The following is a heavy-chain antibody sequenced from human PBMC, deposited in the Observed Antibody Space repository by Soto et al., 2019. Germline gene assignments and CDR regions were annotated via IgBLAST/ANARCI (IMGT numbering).Heavy chain of an antibody. Sequence: QVQLVESGGGVVQPVRSLRLSFAASGLTFSNYGMHWVRQGPGKWLEWVALISADGSNKDYADSVKGRFTISRDNSKNTLYLQMNSLRAEDTAVYYCAKAGYTYGSADFWGQGTLFTVSS. CDR1: GLTFSNYG. V-gene: IGHV3-30*18. D-gene: IGHD5-18*01. CDR3: AKAGYTYGSADF. CDR2: ISADGSNK. J-gene: IGHJ4*02.